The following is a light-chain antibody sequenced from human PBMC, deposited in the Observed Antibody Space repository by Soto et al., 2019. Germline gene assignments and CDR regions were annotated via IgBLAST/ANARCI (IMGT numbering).Light chain of an antibody. CDR1: QSVSSSY. CDR3: QQSGSSVT. J-gene: IGKJ5*01. V-gene: IGKV3-20*01. Sequence: ESVLTQSPGTLSLSPGERATLSCRASQSVSSSYLAWYQQKPGQAPRLLIYGASSRATGIPDRFSGSGSGTDFTLPISRLEPEDFAVYYCQQSGSSVTFGQGTRLEIK. CDR2: GAS.